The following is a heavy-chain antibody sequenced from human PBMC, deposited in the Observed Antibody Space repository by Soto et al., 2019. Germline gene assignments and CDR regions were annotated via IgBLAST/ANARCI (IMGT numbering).Heavy chain of an antibody. J-gene: IGHJ4*02. V-gene: IGHV4-39*01. D-gene: IGHD1-1*01. CDR1: GGSISSSSYY. Sequence: QLQMQESGPGLVKPSETLSLTCTVSGGSISSSSYYWGWIRQPPGKGLEWVGSVYYSGSTYYNPSRTRRDTLAVDTSENQSSLTLSSVTAADTAVYYCASLASGEPFDYWGQGTLVTVFS. CDR2: VYYSGST. CDR3: ASLASGEPFDY.